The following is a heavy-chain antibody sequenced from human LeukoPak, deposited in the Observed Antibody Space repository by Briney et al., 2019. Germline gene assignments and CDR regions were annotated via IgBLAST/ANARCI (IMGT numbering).Heavy chain of an antibody. CDR3: ARGQGYCSSTSCPYIYFDY. V-gene: IGHV3-23*01. D-gene: IGHD2-2*01. CDR1: GFTFSSYA. J-gene: IGHJ4*02. CDR2: ISGSGGSA. Sequence: GGSLRLSCAASGFTFSSYAMSWVRQAPGKGLEWVSAISGSGGSAYYADSVKGRFTISGDNSKNTLYLQMNSLRAEDTAVYYCARGQGYCSSTSCPYIYFDYWGQGTLVTVSS.